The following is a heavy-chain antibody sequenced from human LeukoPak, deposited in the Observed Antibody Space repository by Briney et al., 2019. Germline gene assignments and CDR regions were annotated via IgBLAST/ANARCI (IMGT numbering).Heavy chain of an antibody. J-gene: IGHJ6*02. Sequence: GASVKVSRKASGYTFTDYYLHWVRQAPGQGLEWMGWINPNGGGTNYAQKFQGRVTMTRDTSISTVYMELSRLSSDDTAVYYCVSLGATTIYYYGMDVWGQGTTVTVSS. D-gene: IGHD1-26*01. V-gene: IGHV1-2*02. CDR1: GYTFTDYY. CDR3: VSLGATTIYYYGMDV. CDR2: INPNGGGT.